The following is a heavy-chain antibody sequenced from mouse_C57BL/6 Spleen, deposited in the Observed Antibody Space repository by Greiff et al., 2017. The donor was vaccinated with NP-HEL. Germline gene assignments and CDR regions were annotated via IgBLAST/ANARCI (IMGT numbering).Heavy chain of an antibody. J-gene: IGHJ3*01. CDR3: ARVGERGTWFAY. D-gene: IGHD4-1*01. V-gene: IGHV1-82*01. Sequence: VKLQESGPELVKPGASVKISCKASGYAFSSSWMNWVKQRPGKGLEWIGRIYPGDGDTNYNGKFKGKATLTADKSSSTAYMQLSSLTSEDSAVYFCARVGERGTWFAYWGQGTLVTVSA. CDR2: IYPGDGDT. CDR1: GYAFSSSW.